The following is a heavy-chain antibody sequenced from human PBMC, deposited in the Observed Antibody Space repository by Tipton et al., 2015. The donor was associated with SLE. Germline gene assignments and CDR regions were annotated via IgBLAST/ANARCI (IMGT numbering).Heavy chain of an antibody. CDR1: GFTFSSYG. Sequence: SLRLSCAASGFTFSSYGMLWVRQAPGKGLEWVSAISGSGGSTYYADSVKGRFTISRDNSKNTLYLQMNSLRAEDTAVYYCAKGRIAAAGTAPFDYWGQGTLVTVSS. D-gene: IGHD6-13*01. V-gene: IGHV3-23*01. J-gene: IGHJ4*02. CDR3: AKGRIAAAGTAPFDY. CDR2: ISGSGGST.